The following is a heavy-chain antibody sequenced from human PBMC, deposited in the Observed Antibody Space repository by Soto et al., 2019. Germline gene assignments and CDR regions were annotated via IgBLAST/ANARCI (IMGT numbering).Heavy chain of an antibody. Sequence: QVQLVESGGGVVQPGRSLRLSCAASGFTFSSYGMHWVRQAPGKGLEWVAVISYDGSNKYYADSVKGRFTISRDNSKNTLYLQMNSLRAEDTAVYYFAKIPSLYDYGDYVLGYWGQGTLVTVSS. CDR2: ISYDGSNK. D-gene: IGHD4-17*01. CDR1: GFTFSSYG. J-gene: IGHJ4*02. V-gene: IGHV3-30*18. CDR3: AKIPSLYDYGDYVLGY.